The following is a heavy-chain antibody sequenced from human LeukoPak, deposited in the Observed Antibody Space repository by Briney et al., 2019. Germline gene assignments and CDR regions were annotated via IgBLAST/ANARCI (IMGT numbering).Heavy chain of an antibody. CDR3: AIVYYSNSSDYRYFDL. CDR1: GGSISSYY. V-gene: IGHV4-59*01. D-gene: IGHD6-13*01. Sequence: SETLSLTCTVSGGSISSYYWSWIRQPPGKGLEWIAYIYYSGSTNYNPSLKSRVTISVDTSKNQFSLKLSSVTAADTAVYYCAIVYYSNSSDYRYFDLWGRGTLVTVSS. CDR2: IYYSGST. J-gene: IGHJ2*01.